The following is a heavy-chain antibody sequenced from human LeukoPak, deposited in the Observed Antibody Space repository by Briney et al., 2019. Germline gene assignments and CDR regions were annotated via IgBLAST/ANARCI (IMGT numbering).Heavy chain of an antibody. J-gene: IGHJ4*02. D-gene: IGHD3-22*01. CDR2: ISYDGSNK. V-gene: IGHV3-30-3*01. CDR1: GFTFSSYA. CDR3: ANSPIVVVITLPYY. Sequence: PGRSLRLSCAASGFTFSSYAMHWVRQAPGKGLEWVAVISYDGSNKYYADSVKGRFTISRDNSKNTLYLQMNSLRAEDTAVYYCANSPIVVVITLPYYWGQGTLVTVSS.